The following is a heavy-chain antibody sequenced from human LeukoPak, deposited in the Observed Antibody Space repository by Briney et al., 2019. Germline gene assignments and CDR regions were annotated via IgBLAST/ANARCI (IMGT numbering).Heavy chain of an antibody. CDR2: MWYDGTKK. J-gene: IGHJ4*02. D-gene: IGHD2-8*01. CDR3: ARDSDTNSHYSSFDY. Sequence: PGGSLRLSCAASGFTLRSYGMHWVRQAPGKGLEWEAVMWYDGTKKYYADSVKGRFIISKDNSKNTVYLQMNSLRVEDTAVYYCARDSDTNSHYSSFDYWGQGTLVTVS. CDR1: GFTLRSYG. V-gene: IGHV3-33*01.